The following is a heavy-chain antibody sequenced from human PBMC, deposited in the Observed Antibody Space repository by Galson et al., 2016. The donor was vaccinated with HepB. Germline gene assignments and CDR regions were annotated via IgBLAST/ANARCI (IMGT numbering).Heavy chain of an antibody. V-gene: IGHV7-4-1*02. CDR3: ARVRIRYFDWLSQFDSNVFDI. CDR1: GYTFTNYA. J-gene: IGHJ3*02. Sequence: SVKVSCKASGYTFTNYAMNWVRQAPGQGLEWLEWINTNTENPTYAQGFTGRFVFSLDTSVSTAYLQISSLGADDTAIYYCARVRIRYFDWLSQFDSNVFDIWGQGTMVTVSS. D-gene: IGHD3-9*01. CDR2: INTNTENP.